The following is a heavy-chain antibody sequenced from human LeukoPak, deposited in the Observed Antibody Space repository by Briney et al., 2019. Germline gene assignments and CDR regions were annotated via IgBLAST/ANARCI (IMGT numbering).Heavy chain of an antibody. CDR3: AILTGYYYDSSGYYRDY. J-gene: IGHJ4*02. CDR1: VGTFSSYA. D-gene: IGHD3-22*01. CDR2: IIPIFGTA. V-gene: IGHV1-69*13. Sequence: SVKVSCKPSVGTFSSYAISWVRQAPGQGLEWMGGIIPIFGTANYAQKFQGRVTITADESTSTAYMELSSLRSEDTAVYYCAILTGYYYDSSGYYRDYWGQGTLVTVSS.